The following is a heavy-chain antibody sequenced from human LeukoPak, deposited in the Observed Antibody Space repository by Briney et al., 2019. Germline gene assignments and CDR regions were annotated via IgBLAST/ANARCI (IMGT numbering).Heavy chain of an antibody. CDR1: GGTFSSYA. CDR2: IIPIFGTA. D-gene: IGHD6-19*01. V-gene: IGHV1-69*13. J-gene: IGHJ6*02. CDR3: ARDGSAAVAGTYYYYYGMDV. Sequence: SVKVSCKASGGTFSSYAISWVRQAPGQGLEWMGGIIPIFGTANYAQKFQGRVTITADESTSTACMELSSLRSEDTAVYYCARDGSAAVAGTYYYYYGMDVWGQGTTVTVSS.